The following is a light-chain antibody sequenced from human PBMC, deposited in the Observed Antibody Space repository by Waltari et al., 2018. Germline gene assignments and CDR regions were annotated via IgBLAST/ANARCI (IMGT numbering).Light chain of an antibody. V-gene: IGKV3-20*01. CDR1: QRVRSSY. CDR2: GAS. CDR3: QQYGTLIT. J-gene: IGKJ5*01. Sequence: EIVLTQSPGTLSLSPGERATLSCRASQRVRSSYLAWYQQKPGQAPRLLIYGASSRATGIPDRFSGSGSGTDFTLTISRLEPEDFAVYYCQQYGTLITFGQGTRLKIK.